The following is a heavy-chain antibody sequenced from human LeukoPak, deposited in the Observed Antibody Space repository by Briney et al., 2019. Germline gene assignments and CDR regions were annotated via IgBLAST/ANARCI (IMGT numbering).Heavy chain of an antibody. CDR2: IYSRGST. CDR3: ARDYGDC. J-gene: IGHJ4*02. CDR1: GFTVSSNF. V-gene: IGHV3-66*01. Sequence: GGSLRLSCAASGFTVSSNFMSWVRQAPGKGLECVSLIYSRGSTNYADSVKGRFTISRDNAKNSLYLQMNSLRAEDTAVYYCARDYGDCWGRGTLVTVSS. D-gene: IGHD4-17*01.